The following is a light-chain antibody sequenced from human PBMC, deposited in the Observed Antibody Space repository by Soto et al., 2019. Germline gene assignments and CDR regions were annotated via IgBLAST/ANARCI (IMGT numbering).Light chain of an antibody. CDR2: AAS. J-gene: IGKJ1*01. V-gene: IGKV3-20*01. CDR1: QSVSSSY. Sequence: EIVLTQSPGTLSLSPGERATLSCGASQSVSSSYLAWYQQKPGQAPRLLIYAASSRATGIPDRFSGGGSGTDFTLTISRLEPEDFAVYYCQQCGSSPWTFGQGTKVDI. CDR3: QQCGSSPWT.